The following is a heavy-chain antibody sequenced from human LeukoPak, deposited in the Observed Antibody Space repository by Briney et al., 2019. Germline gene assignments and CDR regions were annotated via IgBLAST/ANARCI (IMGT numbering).Heavy chain of an antibody. V-gene: IGHV3-33*01. CDR2: IWSDSTNK. CDR3: ASSGFRVSDAFDI. J-gene: IGHJ3*02. CDR1: GFTFSTYA. D-gene: IGHD5/OR15-5a*01. Sequence: GRSLRLSCAASGFTFSTYAMHWVRQAPGKGLEWVAVIWSDSTNKYYADSVRGRFTISRDNSKNTLYLQMNSLRAEDTAVYYCASSGFRVSDAFDIWGQGTMVTVSS.